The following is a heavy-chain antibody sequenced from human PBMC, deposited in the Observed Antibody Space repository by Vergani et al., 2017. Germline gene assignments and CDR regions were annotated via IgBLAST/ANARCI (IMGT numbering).Heavy chain of an antibody. Sequence: QVQLVESGGGVVQPGRSLRLSCAASGFTFSSYGMHWVRQAPGKGLEWVAVTSYDGSNKYYAASVKGRFTISRDYSKNTLYLQMNSLRAEDTAVYYCAKDRGGAENWFDPWGQGTLVTVSS. CDR3: AKDRGGAENWFDP. V-gene: IGHV3-30*18. CDR2: TSYDGSNK. D-gene: IGHD3-16*01. CDR1: GFTFSSYG. J-gene: IGHJ5*02.